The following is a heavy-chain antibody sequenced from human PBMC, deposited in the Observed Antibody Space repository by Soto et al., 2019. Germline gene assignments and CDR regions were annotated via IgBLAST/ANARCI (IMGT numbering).Heavy chain of an antibody. CDR1: GGSISSGGYS. Sequence: SETLSLTCAVSGGSISSGGYSWSWIRQPPGKGLEWIGSIYYSGTTYYNPSLNSRVTVSVDTSKNQFSLKVTSVTAADTAVYFCARHPGYCRGGSCNGQYTLDVWGQXTTVTV. V-gene: IGHV4-30-2*03. J-gene: IGHJ6*02. CDR2: IYYSGTT. CDR3: ARHPGYCRGGSCNGQYTLDV. D-gene: IGHD2-15*01.